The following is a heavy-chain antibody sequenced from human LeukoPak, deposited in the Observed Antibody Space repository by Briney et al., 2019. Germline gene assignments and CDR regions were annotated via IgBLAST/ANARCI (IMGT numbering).Heavy chain of an antibody. CDR2: INHSGST. CDR3: ARVLLWFGELLSNWFDP. J-gene: IGHJ5*02. V-gene: IGHV4-34*01. D-gene: IGHD3-10*01. Sequence: SETLSLTCAVYGGSFSGYYWSWIRQPPGKGLEWIGEINHSGSTNYNPSLKSRVTISVDTSKNQFSLKLSSVTAADTAVYYCARVLLWFGELLSNWFDPWGQGTLVTVSS. CDR1: GGSFSGYY.